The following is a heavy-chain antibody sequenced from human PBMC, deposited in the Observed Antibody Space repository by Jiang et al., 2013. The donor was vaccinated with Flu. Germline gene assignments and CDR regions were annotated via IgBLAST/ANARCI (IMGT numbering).Heavy chain of an antibody. CDR1: GYSISSGYY. D-gene: IGHD3-10*01. CDR2: ISHTGTT. J-gene: IGHJ4*02. CDR3: ATTTGN. Sequence: LLKPSETLSLTCTVSGYSISSGYYWGWVRQPPGKGLEWIGSISHTGTTYYNPSLKTRLTISLDTSKNQFSLMLTSVTAADTAVYYRATTTGNWGQGTLVTVSS. V-gene: IGHV4-38-2*02.